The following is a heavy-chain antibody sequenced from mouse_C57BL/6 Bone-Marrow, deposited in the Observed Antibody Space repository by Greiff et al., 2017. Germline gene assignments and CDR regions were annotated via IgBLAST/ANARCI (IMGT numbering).Heavy chain of an antibody. CDR3: ARSTVVATDYFDY. V-gene: IGHV1-69*01. D-gene: IGHD1-1*01. CDR2: LDPSDSYT. CDR1: CYTFTSYW. J-gene: IGHJ2*01. Sequence: QVQLKQPGAELVMPGASVKLSCKASCYTFTSYWMHWVKQRPGQGLAWIGELDPSDSYTNYNQKFKGKSTLTVDKSSSTAYMQLSSLTSEDSAVYYCARSTVVATDYFDYWGQGATLTVSS.